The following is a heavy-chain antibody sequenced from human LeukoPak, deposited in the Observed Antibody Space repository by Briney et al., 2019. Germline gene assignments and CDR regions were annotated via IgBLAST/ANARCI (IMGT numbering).Heavy chain of an antibody. D-gene: IGHD1-26*01. Sequence: SETLSLTCTVSGGSISSGGYYWSWIRQPPGEGLEWIGYIYHSGSTYYNPSLKSRVTISVDRSKNQFSLKLSSVTAADTAVYYCARDLDEGAAGPSFDYWGQRTLVTVSS. V-gene: IGHV4-30-2*01. CDR2: IYHSGST. CDR1: GGSISSGGYY. J-gene: IGHJ4*02. CDR3: ARDLDEGAAGPSFDY.